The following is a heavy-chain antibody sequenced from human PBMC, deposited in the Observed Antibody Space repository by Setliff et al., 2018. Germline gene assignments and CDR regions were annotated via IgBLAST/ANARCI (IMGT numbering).Heavy chain of an antibody. Sequence: PSETLSLTCTVSGGSISSDIWSWIRQPPGKGLEWIGQIHTGSTNYNPSLRSRVTISVDAPDNQFSVKLSSVTAADTAVYYCVRALLWSGEGRFDPWGQGTLVTVSS. CDR2: IHTGST. V-gene: IGHV4-4*08. CDR1: GGSISSDI. J-gene: IGHJ5*02. CDR3: VRALLWSGEGRFDP. D-gene: IGHD3-10*01.